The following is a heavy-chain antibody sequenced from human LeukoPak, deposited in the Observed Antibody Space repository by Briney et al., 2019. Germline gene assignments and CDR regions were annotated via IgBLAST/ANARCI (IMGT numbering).Heavy chain of an antibody. CDR1: GGSFNPYY. Sequence: SETLSLTCAVYGGSFNPYYWSWIRQPPGKGLEWIGEINHSGSTNYNPSLKSRVTISVDTSKNQFSLKLSSVTAADTAVYYCATSPTFYGPLLDYWGQGTLVTVSS. D-gene: IGHD2/OR15-2a*01. CDR2: INHSGST. J-gene: IGHJ4*02. CDR3: ATSPTFYGPLLDY. V-gene: IGHV4-34*01.